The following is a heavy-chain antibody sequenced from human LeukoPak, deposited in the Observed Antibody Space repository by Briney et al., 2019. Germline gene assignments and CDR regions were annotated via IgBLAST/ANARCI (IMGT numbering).Heavy chain of an antibody. J-gene: IGHJ4*02. Sequence: GGSLRLSCAASGFSFSGYCMTWIRQAPGKGLEWVSNLSSSGRYTNYADSVRGRFTISRDNAKKSLYLQMSSLRAEDTAVYYYARRAHQHPYAVWGQGTLVTVSS. D-gene: IGHD4-17*01. CDR2: LSSSGRYT. CDR3: ARRAHQHPYAV. CDR1: GFSFSGYC. V-gene: IGHV3-11*03.